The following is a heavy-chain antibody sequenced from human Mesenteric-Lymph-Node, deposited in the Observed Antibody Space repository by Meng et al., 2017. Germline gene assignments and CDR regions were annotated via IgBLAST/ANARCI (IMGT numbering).Heavy chain of an antibody. J-gene: IGHJ5*02. CDR2: NIPIFGTA. V-gene: IGHV1-69*05. Sequence: SSVKVSCKASGGIFSSYAISWVRQAPGQGLEWMGGNIPIFGTANYAQKFQGRVTITTDESTSTAYMELNSLRSEDTAVYYCARGPYCSGGSCPGLSRFDPWGQGTLVTVSS. D-gene: IGHD2-15*01. CDR3: ARGPYCSGGSCPGLSRFDP. CDR1: GGIFSSYA.